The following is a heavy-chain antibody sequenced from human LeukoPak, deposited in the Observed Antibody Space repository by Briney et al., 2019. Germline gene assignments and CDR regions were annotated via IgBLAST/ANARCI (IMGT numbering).Heavy chain of an antibody. CDR1: GGSISGYY. V-gene: IGHV4-4*07. CDR2: IYGSGST. D-gene: IGHD2-8*02. CDR3: AREPSTVSWVDP. J-gene: IGHJ5*02. Sequence: SETLSLTCTVSGGSISGYYWSWIRQPAGKGLEWIGRIYGSGSTNYNPSLKSRVTMSVDTSKNQFSLNLSSVTAADTAVYYCAREPSTVSWVDPWGQGTLVTVSS.